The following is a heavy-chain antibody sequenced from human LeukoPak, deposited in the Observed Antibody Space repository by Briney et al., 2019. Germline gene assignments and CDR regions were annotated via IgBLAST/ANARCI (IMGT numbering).Heavy chain of an antibody. CDR1: GYTFTSYG. D-gene: IGHD4-17*01. V-gene: IGHV1-18*01. CDR2: ISAYNGNT. J-gene: IGHJ3*02. CDR3: ARSDYGDYWYAFDI. Sequence: ASVKVSCKASGYTFTSYGISWARQAPGQGLEWMGWISAYNGNTNYAQKLQGRVTMTTDTSTSTAYMELRSLRSDDTAVYYCARSDYGDYWYAFDIWGQGTMVTVSS.